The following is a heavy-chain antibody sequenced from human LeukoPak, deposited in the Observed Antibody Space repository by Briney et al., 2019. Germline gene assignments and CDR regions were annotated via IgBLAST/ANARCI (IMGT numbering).Heavy chain of an antibody. D-gene: IGHD6-19*01. V-gene: IGHV3-23*01. CDR2: ISGGGETT. CDR3: VREAGCGWPLDY. J-gene: IGHJ4*02. CDR1: GFDFGGACG. Sequence: GGSLRLSCATSGFDFGGACGMGWVRQAPEKGLEWVSTISGGGETTHYADSVKGRLTISRDNARNTLYLQIDRLRPEDTAIYSCVREAGCGWPLDYWGRGTLVTVSS.